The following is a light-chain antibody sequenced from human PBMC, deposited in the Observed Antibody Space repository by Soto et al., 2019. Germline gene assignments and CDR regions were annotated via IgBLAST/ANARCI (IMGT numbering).Light chain of an antibody. CDR3: QLFGSSLIT. Sequence: IVLTQSPGTLSLSPGERAILSCRASQSVRSSFFAWYQHKPGQPPSLLIYGASTRATGVPDRFSGSGSVTDFTLSISRLEPEDCAVYYCQLFGSSLITFGQGTRLEIK. CDR1: QSVRSSF. CDR2: GAS. J-gene: IGKJ5*01. V-gene: IGKV3-20*01.